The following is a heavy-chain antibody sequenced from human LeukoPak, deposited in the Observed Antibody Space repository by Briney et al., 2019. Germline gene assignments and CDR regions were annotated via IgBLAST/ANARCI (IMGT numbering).Heavy chain of an antibody. D-gene: IGHD6-19*01. V-gene: IGHV1-18*01. J-gene: IGHJ4*02. CDR2: ISGYNGNT. CDR1: GYIFSTYG. Sequence: GASVKVSCKASGYIFSTYGISWVRQAPGQGLEWMGCISGYNGNTNYAQKLQGRVTMTTATSTSTAYMELRSLRSDDTAVYYCARRRSEEFDFDCWGQGTLVTVSS. CDR3: ARRRSEEFDFDC.